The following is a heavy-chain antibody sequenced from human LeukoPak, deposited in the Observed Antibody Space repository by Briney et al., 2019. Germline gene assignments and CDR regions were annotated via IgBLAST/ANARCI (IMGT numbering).Heavy chain of an antibody. CDR2: IFYSGRT. D-gene: IGHD6-19*01. CDR1: GGSISSYY. V-gene: IGHV4-59*01. Sequence: SETLSLTCSVSGGSISSYYWSWIRQPPGKGLEWIGYIFYSGRTSYNPSLKSRVTISVETSKNQFSLNLSSVTAADTAVYYCARGRLARSPYFDYWGQGTLVTVSS. CDR3: ARGRLARSPYFDY. J-gene: IGHJ4*02.